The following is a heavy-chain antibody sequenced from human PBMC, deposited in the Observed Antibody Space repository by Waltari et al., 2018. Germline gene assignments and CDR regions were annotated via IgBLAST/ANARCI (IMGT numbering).Heavy chain of an antibody. CDR1: GYSFADYF. V-gene: IGHV1-2*02. Sequence: QVQLVQSGAEVKQPGASVTVSCKASGYSFADYFLHWVRQAPGQGLEWMGLINPDNGGTNYSQMFQGILVLTRDTSINTAYMQLTSLTSDDTAVYYCARRTSSADAPWGQGTLVTVSS. CDR3: ARRTSSADAP. CDR2: INPDNGGT. J-gene: IGHJ5*02.